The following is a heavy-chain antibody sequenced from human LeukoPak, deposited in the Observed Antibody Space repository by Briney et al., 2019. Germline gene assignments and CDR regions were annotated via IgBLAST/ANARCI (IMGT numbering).Heavy chain of an antibody. CDR3: ARGSTARYYYDSSGYYRGAFDY. CDR1: GYTFTNYG. V-gene: IGHV1-18*01. J-gene: IGHJ4*02. D-gene: IGHD3-22*01. CDR2: ISGYNGHT. Sequence: ASVKASCKASGYTFTNYGISWVRQAPGQGLEWMGWISGYNGHTNYAQKLQGRVTMTTDTSTSTAYMELRSLRSDDTAVYYCARGSTARYYYDSSGYYRGAFDYWGQGTLVTVSS.